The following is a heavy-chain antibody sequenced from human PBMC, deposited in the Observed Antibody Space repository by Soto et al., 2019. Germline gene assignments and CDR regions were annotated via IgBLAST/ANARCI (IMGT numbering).Heavy chain of an antibody. D-gene: IGHD2-21*02. Sequence: ASVKVSCKASVYTFTRYAGHCRRQAPGKGLEWMGTINPSGGHTTYAQKFLGRVTMTRDTSTSTLYMELTSLRSEDTAVYFCARGGHVVVVTAVFDYWGQGTLVTVSS. CDR2: INPSGGHT. CDR3: ARGGHVVVVTAVFDY. J-gene: IGHJ4*02. V-gene: IGHV1-46*03. CDR1: VYTFTRYA.